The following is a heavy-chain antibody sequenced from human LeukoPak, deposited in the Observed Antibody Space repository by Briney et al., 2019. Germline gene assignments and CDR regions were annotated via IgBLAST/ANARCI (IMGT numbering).Heavy chain of an antibody. V-gene: IGHV3-21*01. Sequence: GGSLRLSCAATGFTFSSDSMNWVRQAPGNGLEWVSSISSSSNYIFYADSVKGRFTISRDNAKNSLYLQMNSLRVEDTAVYYCARGGVSIAVTGTGGFDYWGQGTLVTVSS. J-gene: IGHJ4*02. CDR1: GFTFSSDS. CDR3: ARGGVSIAVTGTGGFDY. CDR2: ISSSSNYI. D-gene: IGHD6-19*01.